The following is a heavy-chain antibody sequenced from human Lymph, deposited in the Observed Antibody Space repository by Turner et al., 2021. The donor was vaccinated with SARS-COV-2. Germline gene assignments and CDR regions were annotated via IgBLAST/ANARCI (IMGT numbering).Heavy chain of an antibody. CDR3: ARNDRVVVQSFDY. V-gene: IGHV4-39*01. D-gene: IGHD3-22*01. CDR2: IYYSGST. J-gene: IGHJ4*02. CDR1: GGSISSSSYY. Sequence: QLQLQESGPGLVKSSETLSPPCPVSGGSISSSSYYWGWIRQPPGKGLEWIGSIYYSGSTYYNPSLKSRVTISVDTSKNQFSLRLSSVTAADTAVYYCARNDRVVVQSFDYWGQGTLVTVSS.